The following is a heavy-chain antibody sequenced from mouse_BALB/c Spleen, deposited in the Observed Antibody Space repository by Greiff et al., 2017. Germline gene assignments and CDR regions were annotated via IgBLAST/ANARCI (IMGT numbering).Heavy chain of an antibody. J-gene: IGHJ3*01. CDR3: AYYRYGGFAY. V-gene: IGHV3-6*02. CDR1: GYSITSGYY. CDR2: ISYDGSN. Sequence: EVKVEESGPGLVKPSQSLSLTCSVTGYSITSGYYWNWIRQFPGNKLEWMGYISYDGSNNYNPSLKNRISITRDTSKNQFFLKLNSVTTEDTATYYCAYYRYGGFAYWGQGTLVTVSA. D-gene: IGHD2-14*01.